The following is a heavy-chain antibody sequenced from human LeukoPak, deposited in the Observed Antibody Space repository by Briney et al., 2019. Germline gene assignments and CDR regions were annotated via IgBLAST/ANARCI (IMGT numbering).Heavy chain of an antibody. V-gene: IGHV4-39*01. Sequence: PGGSLRLSCAASGFTFSSYWMSWVRQAPGKGLEWIGSIYYSGSTYKNPSLKSRVTISVDTSKNQFSLKLTSVTAADTAVYYCARQPAGNSSSWFGVPTDYWGQGTLVSVSS. CDR2: IYYSGST. CDR1: GFTFSSYW. D-gene: IGHD6-13*01. J-gene: IGHJ4*02. CDR3: ARQPAGNSSSWFGVPTDY.